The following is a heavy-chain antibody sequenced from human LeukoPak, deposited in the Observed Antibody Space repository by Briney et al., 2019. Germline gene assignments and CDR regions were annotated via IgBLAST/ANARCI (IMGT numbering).Heavy chain of an antibody. CDR3: AFCSSRLCYTGAPFEH. V-gene: IGHV3-23*01. CDR1: GLIVNNFV. D-gene: IGHD2-2*02. CDR2: ITGSGDGA. J-gene: IGHJ1*01. Sequence: PGGSLRLSCVVSGLIVNNFVLDWVRQAPGTGLEWVAGITGSGDGAYYADSVEGRFTISRDNSENTLFLQMDNVRDEDSAVYYCAFCSSRLCYTGAPFEHWGQGTLVTVSS.